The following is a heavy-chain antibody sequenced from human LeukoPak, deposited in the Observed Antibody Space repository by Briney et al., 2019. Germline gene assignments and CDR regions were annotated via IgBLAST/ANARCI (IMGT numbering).Heavy chain of an antibody. Sequence: VGSPRLSCAASGFTFTSYSMNWVRQAPGKGLEWVSSISSSSSYIYYADSVKGRFTISRDNAKNSLYLQMNSLRAEDTAVYYCAREALQEFDPWGQGTLVTVSS. CDR1: GFTFTSYS. V-gene: IGHV3-21*01. CDR3: AREALQEFDP. CDR2: ISSSSSYI. J-gene: IGHJ5*02. D-gene: IGHD4-11*01.